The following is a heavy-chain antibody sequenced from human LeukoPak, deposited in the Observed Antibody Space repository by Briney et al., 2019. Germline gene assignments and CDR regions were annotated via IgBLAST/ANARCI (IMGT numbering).Heavy chain of an antibody. D-gene: IGHD2-21*02. CDR2: IYYSGST. CDR3: ARHELFFGDCGGDCYPVAFDI. J-gene: IGHJ3*02. V-gene: IGHV4-39*01. CDR1: GGSISSSSYY. Sequence: SETLSLTCTVSGGSISSSSYYWGWIRQPPGKGLEWIGSIYYSGSTYYNPSLKSRVTISVDTSKNQFSLKLSSVTAADTAVYYCARHELFFGDCGGDCYPVAFDIWGQGTMVTVSS.